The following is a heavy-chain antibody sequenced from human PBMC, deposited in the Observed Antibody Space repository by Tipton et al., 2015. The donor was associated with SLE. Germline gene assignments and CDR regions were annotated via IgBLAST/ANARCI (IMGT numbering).Heavy chain of an antibody. V-gene: IGHV3-48*03. J-gene: IGHJ4*02. Sequence: SLRLSCAASGFTFSSYEMNWVRQAPGKGLEWVSYISFSGSTIYYADSVKGRFTISRDNAKNSLYLQMNSLRAEDTAVYYCARETGIVGATIDYWGQGTLVTVSS. CDR1: GFTFSSYE. CDR2: ISFSGSTI. D-gene: IGHD1-26*01. CDR3: ARETGIVGATIDY.